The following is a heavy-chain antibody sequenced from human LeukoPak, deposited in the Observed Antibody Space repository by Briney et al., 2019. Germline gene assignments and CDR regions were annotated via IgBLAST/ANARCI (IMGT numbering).Heavy chain of an antibody. V-gene: IGHV1-24*01. CDR1: GYTVSDLS. CDR3: AASPIPGLPPIFHYHYSYIDV. D-gene: IGHD3-3*02. Sequence: ASVKVSCTVSGYTVSDLSLHWVRQAPGKGLEWLGGFDPKDGEKKYPEKVRGRITMTEDSSTDTAYLELSNMRSEDTAIYYCAASPIPGLPPIFHYHYSYIDVWGNGTSVVISS. J-gene: IGHJ6*03. CDR2: FDPKDGEK.